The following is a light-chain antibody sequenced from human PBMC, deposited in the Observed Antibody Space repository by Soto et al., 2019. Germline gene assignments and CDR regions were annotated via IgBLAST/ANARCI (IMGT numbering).Light chain of an antibody. V-gene: IGLV1-44*01. Sequence: QAVETQPPSASGTPGQRVTISCSGSSSNIGTNTVIWYQQLPGAAPKLLNYSDNQRPSGVPDRFAGSKSGTSASLAISGLQSEDEADYYCAAWDVSLVVFGGGTQLTVL. J-gene: IGLJ2*01. CDR2: SDN. CDR3: AAWDVSLVV. CDR1: SSNIGTNT.